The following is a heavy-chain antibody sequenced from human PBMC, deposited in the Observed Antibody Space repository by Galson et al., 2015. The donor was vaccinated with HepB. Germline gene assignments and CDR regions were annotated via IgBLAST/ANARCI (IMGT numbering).Heavy chain of an antibody. CDR2: ISGSSDTT. V-gene: IGHV3-23*01. Sequence: SLRLSCAASGFTFSSYVMNWVRQAPGKGLEWVSSISGSSDTTSYADSVKGRFTISRDNSKNTLYLQMNSLRAEDTAVYYCASCRSTSCSWGSDYWGQGTLVTVSS. CDR1: GFTFSSYV. J-gene: IGHJ4*02. D-gene: IGHD2-2*01. CDR3: ASCRSTSCSWGSDY.